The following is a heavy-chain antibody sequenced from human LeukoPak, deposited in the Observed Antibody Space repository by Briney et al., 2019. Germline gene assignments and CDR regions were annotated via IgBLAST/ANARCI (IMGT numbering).Heavy chain of an antibody. J-gene: IGHJ4*02. Sequence: SETLSLTCTVSGVSISSGVYYWNWIRQPPGKGLEWIGYIYYSGSTYYNPSLKSRVTISVDTSKNQFSLKLSSVTAADTAVYFCARGDFLATDNWGQGTLVTVSS. D-gene: IGHD3/OR15-3a*01. V-gene: IGHV4-30-4*01. CDR2: IYYSGST. CDR1: GVSISSGVYY. CDR3: ARGDFLATDN.